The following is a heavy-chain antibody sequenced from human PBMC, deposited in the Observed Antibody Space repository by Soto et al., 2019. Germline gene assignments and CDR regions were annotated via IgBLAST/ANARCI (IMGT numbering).Heavy chain of an antibody. V-gene: IGHV1-69*13. J-gene: IGHJ4*02. CDR3: ARDGGGYSSSSMDY. CDR2: IIPIFGTA. Sequence: GASVKVSCKASGGTFSSYAISWVRQAPGQGLEWMGGIIPIFGTANYAQKFQGRVTITADESTGTAYMELSSLRSEDTAVYYCARDGGGYSSSSMDYWGQGTLVTVSS. CDR1: GGTFSSYA. D-gene: IGHD6-6*01.